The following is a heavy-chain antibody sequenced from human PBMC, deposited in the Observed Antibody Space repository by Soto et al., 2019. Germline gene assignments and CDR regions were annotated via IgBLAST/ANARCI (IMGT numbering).Heavy chain of an antibody. V-gene: IGHV1-69*13. D-gene: IGHD3-22*01. CDR3: AGRHDYYDSSGYYPHFDY. Sequence: GASVKVSCKASGGTFSSHAISWVRQAPGQGLEWMGGIIPIFGTANYAQKFQGRVTITADESTSTAYMELSSLRSEDTAVYYCAGRHDYYDSSGYYPHFDYWGQGTLVTVSS. CDR1: GGTFSSHA. CDR2: IIPIFGTA. J-gene: IGHJ4*02.